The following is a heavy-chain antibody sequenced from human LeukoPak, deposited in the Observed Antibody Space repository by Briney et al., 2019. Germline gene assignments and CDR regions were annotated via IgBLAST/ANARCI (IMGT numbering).Heavy chain of an antibody. CDR1: GGSIASGGYY. D-gene: IGHD3-16*01. V-gene: IGHV4-61*08. Sequence: SETLSLTCTVSGGSIASGGYYWTWIRQPPGKGLEWIGYIHNSVTNSKPSLKSRVTISVDTSKNQSSLKLSSVTAADTAVYYCARYGGYYFDYWGQGTLVTVSS. J-gene: IGHJ4*02. CDR2: IHNSVT. CDR3: ARYGGYYFDY.